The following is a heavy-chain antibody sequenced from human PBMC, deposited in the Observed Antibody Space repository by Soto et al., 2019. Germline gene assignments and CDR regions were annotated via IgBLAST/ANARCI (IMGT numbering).Heavy chain of an antibody. Sequence: PGGSLRLSCSASGFTFSSYAMSWVRQAPGKGLEWVSSISGNGGNTYYADSVKGRFTISRDNSKNMLYLQMNSLRAEDTAVYYCAKNSENFGDSKYDYWGQGTLVTVSS. CDR1: GFTFSSYA. D-gene: IGHD4-17*01. J-gene: IGHJ4*02. CDR3: AKNSENFGDSKYDY. CDR2: ISGNGGNT. V-gene: IGHV3-23*01.